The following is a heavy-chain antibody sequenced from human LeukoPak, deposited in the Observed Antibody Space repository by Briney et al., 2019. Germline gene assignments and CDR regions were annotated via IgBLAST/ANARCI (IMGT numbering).Heavy chain of an antibody. J-gene: IGHJ4*02. CDR1: GFTFSSYG. V-gene: IGHV3-23*01. D-gene: IGHD2-2*01. CDR3: AKDRGIVVVPAGFDY. Sequence: GGSLRLSCAASGFTFSSYGMSWVRQAPGKGLEWVSAISGSGGSTYYADSVKGRFTISRDNSKNTLYLQMNSLRAEDTAVYYRAKDRGIVVVPAGFDYWGQGTLVTVSS. CDR2: ISGSGGST.